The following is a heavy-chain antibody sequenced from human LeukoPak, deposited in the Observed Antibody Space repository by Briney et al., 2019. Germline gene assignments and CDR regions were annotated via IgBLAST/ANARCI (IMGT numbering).Heavy chain of an antibody. CDR1: GYTFTSYG. CDR3: ARGEYSYSIVGATLPDY. CDR2: ISAYNGNT. V-gene: IGHV1-18*01. J-gene: IGHJ4*02. Sequence: GASVKVSCKASGYTFTSYGISWVRQAPGQGLEWMGWISAYNGNTNYAQKLQGRVTMTTDTSTSTAYMELRSLRSDDTAVYYCARGEYSYSIVGATLPDYWGQGTLVTVSS. D-gene: IGHD1-26*01.